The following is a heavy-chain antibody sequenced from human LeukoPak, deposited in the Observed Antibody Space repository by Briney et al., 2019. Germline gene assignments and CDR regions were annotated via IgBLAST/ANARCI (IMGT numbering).Heavy chain of an antibody. J-gene: IGHJ4*02. CDR3: AIRQALVVPAAILGY. V-gene: IGHV1-8*01. CDR1: GYTFTSYD. Sequence: SSVNVSFMASGYTFTSYDINWVRPATGQGLEWMGWMNPNSGNTGYAQKFQGRVTMTRNTSIHTAYMELSRLRSEDTGVYYCAIRQALVVPAAILGYWGQGTLVTVSS. D-gene: IGHD2-2*01. CDR2: MNPNSGNT.